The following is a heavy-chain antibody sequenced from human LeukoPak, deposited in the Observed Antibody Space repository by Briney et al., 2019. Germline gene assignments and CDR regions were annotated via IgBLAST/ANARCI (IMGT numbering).Heavy chain of an antibody. Sequence: SETLSLTCAIYGGSFSDNYWSWIRLPPGKGLEWIGEINQSGTTNYNPSLKSPVTISVDTSTNQFSLKLSSVTAADTAVYYCARTSKSPYDYVWGSDQLPYLFDYWGQGTLVTVSS. CDR3: ARTSKSPYDYVWGSDQLPYLFDY. J-gene: IGHJ4*02. D-gene: IGHD3-16*02. V-gene: IGHV4-34*01. CDR1: GGSFSDNY. CDR2: INQSGTT.